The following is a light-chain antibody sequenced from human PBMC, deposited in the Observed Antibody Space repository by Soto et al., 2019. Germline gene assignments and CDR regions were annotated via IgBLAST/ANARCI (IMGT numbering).Light chain of an antibody. CDR3: QQYHNYPRT. CDR1: QTISTY. CDR2: DAS. Sequence: DIQMTQSPSSLSASVGDRVTITCRASQTISTYLNWYQQKPGKAPRLLIYDASSLLSGVPSRFSGSGSGTEFTLTISNLQPDDFATYFCQQYHNYPRTFGQGTKVDIK. V-gene: IGKV1-5*01. J-gene: IGKJ1*01.